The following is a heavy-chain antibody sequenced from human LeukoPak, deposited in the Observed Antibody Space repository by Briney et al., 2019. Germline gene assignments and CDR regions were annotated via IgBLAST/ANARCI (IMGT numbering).Heavy chain of an antibody. CDR3: AKDGDSSGYYWYYFDY. CDR2: ISYDGSNK. V-gene: IGHV3-30*18. J-gene: IGHJ4*02. Sequence: GRSLRLSCAASGFTFSSYGMHWVRQAPGKGLEWVAVISYDGSNKYYADSVKGRFTISRDNSKNTLYLQMNSLRAEDTAVYYCAKDGDSSGYYWYYFDYWGQGTQVTVSS. CDR1: GFTFSSYG. D-gene: IGHD3-22*01.